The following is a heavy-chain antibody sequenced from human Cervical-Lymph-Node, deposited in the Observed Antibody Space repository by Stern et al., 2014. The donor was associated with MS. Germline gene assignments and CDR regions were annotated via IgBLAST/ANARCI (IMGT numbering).Heavy chain of an antibody. D-gene: IGHD3-10*01. CDR2: IIPIFDAP. Sequence: VQLVESGAAVKKVGSSVKVSCKASGDTLSSHTISWVRQAPGQGLEWMGGIIPIFDAPSYAQKSQGRVRITSDETTNTAHMELSSLRSEDTAVYYCATGAHGMDVWGQGTAVTVSS. CDR1: GDTLSSHT. CDR3: ATGAHGMDV. J-gene: IGHJ6*02. V-gene: IGHV1-69*01.